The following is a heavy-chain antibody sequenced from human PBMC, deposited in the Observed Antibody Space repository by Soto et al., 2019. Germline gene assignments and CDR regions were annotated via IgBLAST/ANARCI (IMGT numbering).Heavy chain of an antibody. CDR3: ARGIAAAGYNWFDP. CDR2: IYHSGST. CDR1: GYSISSGYY. J-gene: IGHJ5*02. V-gene: IGHV4-38-2*01. D-gene: IGHD6-13*01. Sequence: PSETLSLTCAVSGYSISSGYYWGWIRQPPGKGLEWIGSIYHSGSTYYNPSLKSRVTISVDTSKNQFSLKLSSVTAADTAVYYCARGIAAAGYNWFDPRGQGTLVTVSS.